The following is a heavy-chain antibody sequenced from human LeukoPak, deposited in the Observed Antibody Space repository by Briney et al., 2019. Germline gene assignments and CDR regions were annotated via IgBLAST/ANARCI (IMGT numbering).Heavy chain of an antibody. J-gene: IGHJ5*02. D-gene: IGHD3-9*01. CDR1: GYTLTELS. CDR2: FDPEDGET. Sequence: ASVKVSCKVSGYTLTELSMHWVRQAPGKGLEWMGGFDPEDGETIYAQKFQGRVTMTEDTSTDTAYMELSSLRSEDTAVYYCATVLRYFDWLFLTPPRNWFDPWGQGTLVTVSS. V-gene: IGHV1-24*01. CDR3: ATVLRYFDWLFLTPPRNWFDP.